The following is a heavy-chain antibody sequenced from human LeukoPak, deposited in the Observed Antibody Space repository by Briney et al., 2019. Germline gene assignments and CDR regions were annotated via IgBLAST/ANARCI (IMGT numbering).Heavy chain of an antibody. J-gene: IGHJ5*02. D-gene: IGHD5-18*01. CDR3: TRVFYTAMYGYCDA. CDR1: GFTFSSYW. CDR2: INSDGSST. V-gene: IGHV3-74*01. Sequence: GGSLRLSCAASGFTFSSYWMHWVCQAPGKGLVWVSRINSDGSSTSYADSVKGRFTISRDNAKNTLYLQMNSLRAEDTAVYYCTRVFYTAMYGYCDAWGQGTLVTVSS.